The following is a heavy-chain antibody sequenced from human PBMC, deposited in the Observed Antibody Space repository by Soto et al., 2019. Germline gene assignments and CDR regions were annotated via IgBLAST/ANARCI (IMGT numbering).Heavy chain of an antibody. J-gene: IGHJ6*02. D-gene: IGHD3-22*01. CDR1: GYTFTGYY. CDR3: ARGPRGYSRTYYYYGMDV. V-gene: IGHV1-2*04. CDR2: INPNSGGT. Sequence: GASVKVSCKASGYTFTGYYMHWVRQAPGQGLEWMGWINPNSGGTNYAQKFQGWVTMTRDTSISTAYMELSRLRSDDTAVYYCARGPRGYSRTYYYYGMDVWGQGTTVTVSS.